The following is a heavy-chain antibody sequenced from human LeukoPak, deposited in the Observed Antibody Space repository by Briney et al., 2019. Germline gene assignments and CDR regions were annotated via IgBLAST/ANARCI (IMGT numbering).Heavy chain of an antibody. CDR1: GGSISSGDYY. CDR2: IYYSGST. J-gene: IGHJ4*02. D-gene: IGHD3-10*01. V-gene: IGHV4-30-4*01. CDR3: ARAAKEGLLWFGELLHFDY. Sequence: PSQTLSLTCTVSGGSISSGDYYWSWIRQPPGKGLEWIGYIYYSGSTYYSPSLKSRVTISVDTSKNQFSLKLSSVTAADTAVYYCARAAKEGLLWFGELLHFDYWGQGTLVTVSS.